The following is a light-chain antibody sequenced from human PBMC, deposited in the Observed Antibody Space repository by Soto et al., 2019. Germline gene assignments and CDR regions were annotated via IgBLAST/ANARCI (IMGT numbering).Light chain of an antibody. CDR1: QSVSSSY. V-gene: IGKV3-20*01. Sequence: LLTQSQGPLSLSPGARATLACGASQSVSSSYLAWYQQKPGQAPRLLIYGASSRATGIPDRFSGSGSWTDVTLTISRRQPEDVSVYYCQQYGSTPPITFGQGTRLEIK. J-gene: IGKJ5*01. CDR2: GAS. CDR3: QQYGSTPPIT.